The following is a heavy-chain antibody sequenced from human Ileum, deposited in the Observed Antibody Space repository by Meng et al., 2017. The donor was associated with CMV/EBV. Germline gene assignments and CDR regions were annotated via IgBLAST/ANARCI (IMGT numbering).Heavy chain of an antibody. CDR1: DFPVTGAW. CDR2: IKKKTDGGTT. CDR3: TSDSLRY. V-gene: IGHV3-15*07. J-gene: IGHJ4*02. D-gene: IGHD3-16*01. Sequence: SLSCAASDFPVTGAWMTWVRQAPGKGLEWVGRIKKKTDGGTTDYAAPVKGRFTISRDDSENRVYLQMSGLKMEDAAVYYCTSDSLRYWGRGTLVTVSS.